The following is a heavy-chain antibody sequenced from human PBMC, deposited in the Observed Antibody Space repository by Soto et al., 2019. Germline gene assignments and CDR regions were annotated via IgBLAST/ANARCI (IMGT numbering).Heavy chain of an antibody. Sequence: EVQLVESGGGLVKPGGSLRLSCVASELTLSNAWMSWVRQAPGKGLEWVGRIKSKTEGGTPDYAAPVKGRLAHARDDSKIKLYLQMNSVITEDTAVYSCTKLIRGFSYSTFGGLGTVVTVTS. J-gene: IGHJ4*01. V-gene: IGHV3-15*01. CDR3: TKLIRGFSYSTF. CDR2: IKSKTEGGTP. CDR1: ELTLSNAW. D-gene: IGHD5-18*01.